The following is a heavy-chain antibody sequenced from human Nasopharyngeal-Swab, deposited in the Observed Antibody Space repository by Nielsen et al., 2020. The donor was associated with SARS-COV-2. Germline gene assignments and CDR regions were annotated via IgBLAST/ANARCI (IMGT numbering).Heavy chain of an antibody. CDR2: INAGNGNT. D-gene: IGHD3-10*01. Sequence: WVRQAPGQRLEWMGWINAGNGNTKYSQKFQGRVTITRDTSASTAYMELSSLRSEDTAVYYCARDGDYYGSGSYYPRYYGMDVWGQGTPVTVSS. J-gene: IGHJ6*02. V-gene: IGHV1-3*01. CDR3: ARDGDYYGSGSYYPRYYGMDV.